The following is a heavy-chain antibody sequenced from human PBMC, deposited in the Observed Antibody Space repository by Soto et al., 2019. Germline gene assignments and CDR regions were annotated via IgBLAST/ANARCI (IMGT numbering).Heavy chain of an antibody. CDR1: GGTFSSYT. CDR3: ARARIDSSGYYYDYYYGMDV. D-gene: IGHD3-22*01. CDR2: IIPILGIA. J-gene: IGHJ6*02. V-gene: IGHV1-69*02. Sequence: SVKVSCKASGGTFSSYTISWVRQAPGQGLEWMGRIIPILGIANYAQQFQGRVTITADKSTSTAYMELSSLRSEDTAVYYCARARIDSSGYYYDYYYGMDVWGQGTTVTVSS.